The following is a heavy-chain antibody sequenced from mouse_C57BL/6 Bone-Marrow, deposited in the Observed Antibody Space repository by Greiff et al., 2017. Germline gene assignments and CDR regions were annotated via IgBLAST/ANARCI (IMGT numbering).Heavy chain of an antibody. D-gene: IGHD2-3*01. J-gene: IGHJ3*01. CDR2: IYPGHSDT. CDR3: TRWDGGYLAWFAD. V-gene: IGHV1-5*01. CDR1: GYTFTSYW. Sequence: VQLQQSGTVLARPGASVQMSCKTSGYTFTSYWMHWVKPRPGQGLDWIGAIYPGHSDTSYNQTFKGKATLTAVTAASTAYMELSSLTNEDSAVNDCTRWDGGYLAWFADWGQGTLVTVAA.